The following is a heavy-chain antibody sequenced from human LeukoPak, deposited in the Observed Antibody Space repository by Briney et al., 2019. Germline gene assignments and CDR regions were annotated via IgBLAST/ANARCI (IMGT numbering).Heavy chain of an antibody. CDR2: ISSNGGST. D-gene: IGHD5-24*01. CDR1: GFTFSSYA. CDR3: ARGRRRDANTFDAFDI. Sequence: GGSLRLSCAASGFTFSSYAMHWVRQAPGKGLEYVSAISSNGGSTYYANSVKGRFTISRDNSMNTLYLQMNSLRAEDTAVFYCARGRRRDANTFDAFDIWGQGTMVTVSS. J-gene: IGHJ3*02. V-gene: IGHV3-64*01.